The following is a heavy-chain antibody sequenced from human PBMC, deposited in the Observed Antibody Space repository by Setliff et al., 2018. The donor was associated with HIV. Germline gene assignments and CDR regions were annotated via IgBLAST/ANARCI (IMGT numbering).Heavy chain of an antibody. Sequence: SETLSLTCSVSGGSINSGYYYWSWIRHHPGKGLEWIGYIYYTGSTYFNPSLKSRLTLSIDTSKNQFSLKLGSVTAADTAVYYCARHVPRSSRIDYWGQGTLVTVSS. CDR1: GGSINSGYYY. V-gene: IGHV4-31*03. CDR2: IYYTGST. CDR3: ARHVPRSSRIDY. J-gene: IGHJ4*02. D-gene: IGHD6-13*01.